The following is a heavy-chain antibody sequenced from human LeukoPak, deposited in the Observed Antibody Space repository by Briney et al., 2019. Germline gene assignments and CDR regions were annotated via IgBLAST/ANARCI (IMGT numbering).Heavy chain of an antibody. CDR3: ARVGATVTTIDY. Sequence: ASVKVSCKASGYTFTGYYMHWVRQAPGQGLEWMGWINPNSGGTNYAQKFQGRVTMTRDTSISTACMELSRLRSDDTAVYYCARVGATVTTIDYWGQGTLVTVSS. CDR1: GYTFTGYY. J-gene: IGHJ4*02. V-gene: IGHV1-2*02. D-gene: IGHD4-17*01. CDR2: INPNSGGT.